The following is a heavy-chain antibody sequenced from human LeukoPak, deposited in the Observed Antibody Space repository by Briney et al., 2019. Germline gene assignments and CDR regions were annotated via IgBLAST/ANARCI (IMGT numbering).Heavy chain of an antibody. CDR2: ISTSDSTK. Sequence: GGSLRLSCAASGFTFSNYEMNWVRQAPGKGLEWVSYISTSDSTKYYADSVKGRFTISRDNAKNSLYLQMNSLRAEDTAVYYCAREDFGNSIDYWGQGTLVTVSS. V-gene: IGHV3-48*03. J-gene: IGHJ4*02. CDR1: GFTFSNYE. CDR3: AREDFGNSIDY. D-gene: IGHD3-3*01.